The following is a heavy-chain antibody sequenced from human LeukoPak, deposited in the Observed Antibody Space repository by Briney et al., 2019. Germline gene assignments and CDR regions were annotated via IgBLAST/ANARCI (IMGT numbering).Heavy chain of an antibody. D-gene: IGHD6-19*01. V-gene: IGHV3-21*01. CDR1: GFTFSSYS. Sequence: GGSLRLSCAASGFTFSSYSMNWVRQAPGKGLEWVLSISSSSSSYIYYADSVKGRFTISRDNAKNSLYLQMNSLRAEDTAVYYCARDSRWLVPEDLYYYGMDVWGQGTTVTVSS. J-gene: IGHJ6*02. CDR2: ISSSSSSYI. CDR3: ARDSRWLVPEDLYYYGMDV.